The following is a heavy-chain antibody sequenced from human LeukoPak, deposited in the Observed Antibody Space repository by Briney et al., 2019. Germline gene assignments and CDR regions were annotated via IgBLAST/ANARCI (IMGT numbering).Heavy chain of an antibody. V-gene: IGHV3-13*04. Sequence: GGSLRLSCAASGFTVSNYDMHWVRQAAGKGLEWVSVVTTAGDTYYSGSVKGRFTISRENAKNSVYLQMNSLRAGDTAVYYCAKEFDSSGFFDYWGQGTLVTVSS. CDR2: VTTAGDT. D-gene: IGHD3-22*01. CDR1: GFTVSNYD. CDR3: AKEFDSSGFFDY. J-gene: IGHJ4*02.